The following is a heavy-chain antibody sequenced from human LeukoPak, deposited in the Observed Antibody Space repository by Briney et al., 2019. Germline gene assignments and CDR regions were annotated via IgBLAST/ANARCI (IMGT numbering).Heavy chain of an antibody. J-gene: IGHJ4*02. CDR2: INHSGST. CDR1: GGSFSGYY. D-gene: IGHD5-18*01. V-gene: IGHV4-34*01. CDR3: ARQGGQLYLDY. Sequence: PSETLSLTCAVYGGSFSGYYWSWIRQPPGKGLEWIGEINHSGSTNYNPSLKSRVTISVDTSKNQFSLKLSSVTAADTAVYYCARQGGQLYLDYWGQGTLVTVSS.